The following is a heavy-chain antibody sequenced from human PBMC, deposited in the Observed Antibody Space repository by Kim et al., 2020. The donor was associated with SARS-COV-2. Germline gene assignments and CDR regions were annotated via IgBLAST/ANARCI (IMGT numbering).Heavy chain of an antibody. Sequence: ADSVKGRVTISRDNSKNTLYLQMNSLRAEDTAVYYCGAYCSSTSCFDYFDYWGQGTLVTVSS. D-gene: IGHD2-2*01. CDR3: GAYCSSTSCFDYFDY. J-gene: IGHJ4*02. V-gene: IGHV3-23*01.